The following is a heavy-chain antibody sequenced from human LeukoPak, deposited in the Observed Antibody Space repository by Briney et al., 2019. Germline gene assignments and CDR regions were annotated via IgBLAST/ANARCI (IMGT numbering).Heavy chain of an antibody. Sequence: SETLSLTCTVSGGSISSGSYYWSWIRQPAGKGLEWIGRIYTSGSTNYNPSLKSRVTISVDKSKNQFSLKLSSVTAADAAVYYCARDWGGDCFWTRHYYYYMDVWGKGTTVTVSS. CDR2: IYTSGST. J-gene: IGHJ6*03. D-gene: IGHD2-21*02. CDR3: ARDWGGDCFWTRHYYYYMDV. V-gene: IGHV4-61*02. CDR1: GGSISSGSYY.